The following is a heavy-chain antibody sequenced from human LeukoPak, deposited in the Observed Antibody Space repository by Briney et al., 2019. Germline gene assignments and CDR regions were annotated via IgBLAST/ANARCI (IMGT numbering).Heavy chain of an antibody. J-gene: IGHJ6*03. CDR1: GYTFTSYG. CDR2: ISAYNGNT. D-gene: IGHD3-10*01. Sequence: ASVKVSCKASGYTFTSYGISWVRQAPGQGLEWMGWISAYNGNTNYAQKLQGRVTMTTDTSTSTAYMELRSLRSDDTAVYYCARRGLTMVRGAGRQTYYYYMDVWGKGTTVTISS. V-gene: IGHV1-18*01. CDR3: ARRGLTMVRGAGRQTYYYYMDV.